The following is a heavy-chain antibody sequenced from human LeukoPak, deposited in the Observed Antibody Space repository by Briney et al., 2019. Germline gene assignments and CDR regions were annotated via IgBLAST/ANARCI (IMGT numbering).Heavy chain of an antibody. CDR3: ARSGTTGSRWFDP. J-gene: IGHJ5*02. D-gene: IGHD1/OR15-1a*01. Sequence: KNGESLKISCKGSGYNFTNYWIAWVRQTPGIGLEWMGSIYPSGSDARYSPSFQGQVTISADKSISTAYLQWSSLKASDTAIYYCARSGTTGSRWFDPWGQGTLVTVSS. CDR1: GYNFTNYW. V-gene: IGHV5-51*01. CDR2: IYPSGSDA.